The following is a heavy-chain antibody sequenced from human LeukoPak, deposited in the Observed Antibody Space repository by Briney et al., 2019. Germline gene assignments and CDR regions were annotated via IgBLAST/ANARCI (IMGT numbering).Heavy chain of an antibody. CDR3: ATERGDSPDY. V-gene: IGHV3-23*01. Sequence: GGSLRLSCAASGFTFSSYAMSWVRQGPGKGLQWVPGISGSGTNTYYADSVKGRFTISRDNSKNTLYLQMNNLRAEDTAVYYCATERGDSPDYWGQGTLVTVSS. CDR2: ISGSGTNT. J-gene: IGHJ4*02. D-gene: IGHD2-21*01. CDR1: GFTFSSYA.